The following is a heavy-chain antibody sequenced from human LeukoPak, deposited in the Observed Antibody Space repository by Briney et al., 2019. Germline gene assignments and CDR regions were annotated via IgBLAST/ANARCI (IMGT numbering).Heavy chain of an antibody. CDR3: ARDPRGSGSYFDKNY. J-gene: IGHJ4*02. V-gene: IGHV3-48*03. Sequence: GGSLRLSCVASGFTFSSYEMNWVRQAPGKGLEWVSYITNTGTTIYYADSVKGRFTISRDNAKNSLYLQMNSLRAEDTAVYYCARDPRGSGSYFDKNYWGQGTLVTVSS. D-gene: IGHD3-10*01. CDR2: ITNTGTTI. CDR1: GFTFSSYE.